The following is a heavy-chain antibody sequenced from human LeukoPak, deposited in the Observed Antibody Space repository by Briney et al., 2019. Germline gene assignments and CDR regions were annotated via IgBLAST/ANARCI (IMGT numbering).Heavy chain of an antibody. V-gene: IGHV4-61*02. D-gene: IGHD3-22*01. J-gene: IGHJ4*02. CDR3: ARGYYYDSSGYSDY. CDR2: VYTSGAT. Sequence: PSETLSLTCTVSGDSITTGNYYWSWVRQPAGQGLEWIGRVYTSGATNSNPSLKNRVSISIDPSKNQFSLDLDSVTAADTAVYYCARGYYYDSSGYSDYWGQGTLVTVSS. CDR1: GDSITTGNYY.